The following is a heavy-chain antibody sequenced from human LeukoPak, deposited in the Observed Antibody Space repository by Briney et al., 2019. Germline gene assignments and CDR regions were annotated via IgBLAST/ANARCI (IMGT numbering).Heavy chain of an antibody. D-gene: IGHD3-10*01. CDR1: GFTFSSYW. J-gene: IGHJ4*02. Sequence: PGGSLRLSCAASGFTFSSYWMSWVRQAPGKGLEWVANIKQVGSEKYYVDSVKGRFTISRDNAKNSLYLQMNSLRAEDTAVYYCARDIIGGSGSLFWYWGQGTLVTVSS. V-gene: IGHV3-7*01. CDR2: IKQVGSEK. CDR3: ARDIIGGSGSLFWY.